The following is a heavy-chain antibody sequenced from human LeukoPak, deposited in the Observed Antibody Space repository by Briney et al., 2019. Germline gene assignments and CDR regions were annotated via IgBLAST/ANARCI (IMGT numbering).Heavy chain of an antibody. CDR1: GGSFSGYY. CDR3: ARHLSYYSITTLTRWFDP. J-gene: IGHJ5*02. V-gene: IGHV4-34*01. Sequence: PSETLSLTCAVYGGSFSGYYWSWIRQPPGKGLEWIGEINHSGSTNYNPSLKSRVTISVDTSKNQFSLKLSSVTAADTAVYYCARHLSYYSITTLTRWFDPWGQGTLVTVSS. D-gene: IGHD2-21*01. CDR2: INHSGST.